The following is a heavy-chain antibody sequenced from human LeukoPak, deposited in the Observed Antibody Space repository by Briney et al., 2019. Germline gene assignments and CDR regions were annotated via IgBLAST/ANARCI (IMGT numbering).Heavy chain of an antibody. CDR3: SSPSNCSSTSRYRDAFDI. V-gene: IGHV1-69*04. CDR1: GGTFSSYA. CDR2: IIPIFGIA. D-gene: IGHD2-2*01. J-gene: IGHJ3*02. Sequence: SVKVSCKASGGTFSSYAISWVRQAPGQGLEWMGRIIPIFGIANYAQKFQGRVTITADKSTSTAYMELSSLRSEDTAVYYCSSPSNCSSTSRYRDAFDIWGQGTMVTVSS.